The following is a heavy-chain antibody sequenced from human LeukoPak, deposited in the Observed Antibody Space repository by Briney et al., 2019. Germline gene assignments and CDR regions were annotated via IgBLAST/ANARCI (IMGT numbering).Heavy chain of an antibody. CDR3: ARDLYNYGSFDP. V-gene: IGHV1-2*02. J-gene: IGHJ5*02. Sequence: ASVKVSCKASGYTFISYYMHWVRQAPGQGLEWMGWINAKTGVTNYEQKFQGRVSLTRDTSISTAYMELTGLRSDDTAVYYCARDLYNYGSFDPWGQGTLVTVAS. CDR2: INAKTGVT. CDR1: GYTFISYY. D-gene: IGHD3-10*01.